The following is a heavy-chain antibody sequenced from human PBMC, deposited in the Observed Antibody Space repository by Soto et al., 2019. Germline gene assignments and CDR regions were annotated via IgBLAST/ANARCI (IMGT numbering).Heavy chain of an antibody. D-gene: IGHD4-17*01. J-gene: IGHJ4*02. CDR1: GFTFTNAW. V-gene: IGHV3-15*01. CDR2: IKRETDGGTT. Sequence: EVHLVESGGGLVKPGGSLRLSCAASGFTFTNAWMSWVRQAPGKGLEWVGRIKRETDGGTTDYAAPVKGRFTISRDDSRNTLSLQMNNLKTDDTALYYCTTAATTVTTIDYWGQGTLVTVSS. CDR3: TTAATTVTTIDY.